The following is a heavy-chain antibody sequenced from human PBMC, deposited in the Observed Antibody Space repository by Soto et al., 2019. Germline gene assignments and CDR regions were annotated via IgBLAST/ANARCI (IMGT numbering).Heavy chain of an antibody. CDR3: AGGSTSDHANAFDI. CDR1: GFTFSSYS. J-gene: IGHJ3*02. CDR2: ISSSSYI. Sequence: GGSLRLSCAASGFTFSSYSMNWVRQAPGKGLEWVSSISSSSYIYYADSVKGRFTISRDNAKNSLYLQMNSLRAEDTAVYYCAGGSTSDHANAFDIWGQGTMVTVSS. D-gene: IGHD2-15*01. V-gene: IGHV3-21*01.